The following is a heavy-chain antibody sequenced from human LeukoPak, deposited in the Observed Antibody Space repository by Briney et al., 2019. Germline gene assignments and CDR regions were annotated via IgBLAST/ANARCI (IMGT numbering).Heavy chain of an antibody. V-gene: IGHV1-2*02. CDR2: INPKGGGT. D-gene: IGHD2-21*01. J-gene: IGHJ5*02. CDR3: ARADRLDGGPYLIGP. Sequence: ASVKDSCKTSGYSFTDYYMHWVRQAPGQGLECMGWINPKGGGTSSAQKFQGRVTMTRDTSITTVYMEVSWLTSDDTAIYYCARADRLDGGPYLIGPWGQGTLVTVSS. CDR1: GYSFTDYY.